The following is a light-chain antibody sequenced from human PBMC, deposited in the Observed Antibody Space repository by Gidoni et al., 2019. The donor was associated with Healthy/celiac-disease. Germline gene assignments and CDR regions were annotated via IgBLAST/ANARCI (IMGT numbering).Light chain of an antibody. CDR3: QQRSNWPHALT. Sequence: EIVLTQSPATLSLSPGERSTLSCRASQSVRSYLAWYQQKPGHAPRLLIYDASTRATGIPARFSCSGSVTDFTLTIISLEPEDFAVYYCQQRSNWPHALTFGGGTKVEIK. CDR2: DAS. CDR1: QSVRSY. V-gene: IGKV3-11*01. J-gene: IGKJ4*01.